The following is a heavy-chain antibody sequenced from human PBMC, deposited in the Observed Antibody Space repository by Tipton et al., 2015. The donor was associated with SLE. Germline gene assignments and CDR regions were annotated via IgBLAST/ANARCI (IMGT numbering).Heavy chain of an antibody. D-gene: IGHD1-26*01. CDR1: GVSIRSDY. V-gene: IGHV4-59*08. J-gene: IGHJ2*01. Sequence: LRLSCTVSGVSIRSDYWSWIRQPPGKGLGWIGNIHYIWGTNHNSSLKRRVTISLDTSKKQISLKLNSVNAADTAMYYCARVGGSVDWNFDLWGRGALISVSS. CDR3: ARVGGSVDWNFDL. CDR2: IHYIWGT.